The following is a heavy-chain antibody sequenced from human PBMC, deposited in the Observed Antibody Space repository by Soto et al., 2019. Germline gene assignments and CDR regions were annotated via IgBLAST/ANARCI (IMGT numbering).Heavy chain of an antibody. J-gene: IGHJ5*02. V-gene: IGHV3-23*01. Sequence: EVQLLESGGGLVQPGGSLRLSCAASGFTFKNFAVSWVRQAPGQGMEWVSAIGGSGSSANYADSVKGRFTVSRDDSKSTLYLQRSGVRVDDTAVDYFAEDAGAYNGEWDWFDLWGQGTLVTVAS. CDR1: GFTFKNFA. CDR2: IGGSGSSA. CDR3: AEDAGAYNGEWDWFDL. D-gene: IGHD3-10*01.